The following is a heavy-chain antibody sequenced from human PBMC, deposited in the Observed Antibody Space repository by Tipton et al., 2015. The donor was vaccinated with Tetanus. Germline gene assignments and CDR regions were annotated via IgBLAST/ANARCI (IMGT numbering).Heavy chain of an antibody. CDR3: ARLTSIVVVITYFDY. D-gene: IGHD3-22*01. CDR2: INHSGST. CDR1: GGSFSGYY. Sequence: TLSLTCAVYGGSFSGYYWSWIRQPPGKGLEWIGEINHSGSTNYNPSLKSRVTISVDTSKNQFSLKLSSVTAADTAVYYCARLTSIVVVITYFDYWGQGTLVTVSS. J-gene: IGHJ4*02. V-gene: IGHV4-34*01.